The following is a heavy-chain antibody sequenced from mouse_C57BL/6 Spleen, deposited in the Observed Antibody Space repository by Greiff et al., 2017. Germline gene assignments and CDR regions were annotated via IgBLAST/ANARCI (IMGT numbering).Heavy chain of an antibody. CDR2: IDPSDSYT. D-gene: IGHD4-1*01. V-gene: IGHV1-69*01. Sequence: QVQLQQPGAELVMPGASVKLSCKASGYTFTSYWMHWVKQRPGQGLEWIGEIDPSDSYTNYNQKFKGKSTLTVDKSSSTAYMQLSSLTSEDSAVYDCARTGIYAMDYWGQGTSVTVSS. CDR1: GYTFTSYW. J-gene: IGHJ4*01. CDR3: ARTGIYAMDY.